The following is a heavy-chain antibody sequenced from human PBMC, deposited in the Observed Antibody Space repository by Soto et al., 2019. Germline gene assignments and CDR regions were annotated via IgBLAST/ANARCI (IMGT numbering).Heavy chain of an antibody. CDR3: ARGSFSSSSSWFDP. Sequence: QVQLQESGPGLVKPSQTLSPTCTVSGGSISSGGYYWSWIRQHPGKGLEWIGYIYYSGRTYYNPSLHSRVSIAVDTTENQFSLKLTSVTAADTSVYYCARGSFSSSSSWFDPWGRGTLVTVSS. D-gene: IGHD6-6*01. J-gene: IGHJ5*02. V-gene: IGHV4-31*03. CDR1: GGSISSGGYY. CDR2: IYYSGRT.